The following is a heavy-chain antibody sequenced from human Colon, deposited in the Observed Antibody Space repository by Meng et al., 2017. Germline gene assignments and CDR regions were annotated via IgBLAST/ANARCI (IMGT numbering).Heavy chain of an antibody. CDR1: GFTFSSYA. J-gene: IGHJ3*02. CDR2: ISGSGGST. CDR3: AKEGGVWFGELKDAFDI. Sequence: GSLRLSCAASGFTFSSYAMSWVRQAPGKGLEWVSAISGSGGSTYYADSVKGRFTIARDNSKNTLYLQMNSLRAEDTAVYYCAKEGGVWFGELKDAFDIWGQGTMVTVSS. D-gene: IGHD3-10*01. V-gene: IGHV3-23*01.